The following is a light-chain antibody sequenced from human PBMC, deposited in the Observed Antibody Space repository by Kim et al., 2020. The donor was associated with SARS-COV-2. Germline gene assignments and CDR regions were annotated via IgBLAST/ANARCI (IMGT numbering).Light chain of an antibody. CDR3: QQYNTYSRT. CDR2: QTS. V-gene: IGKV1-5*03. CDR1: QSISIC. Sequence: DLQMTQSPSTLSASVGDRVTITCRASQSISICLAWYQQKPGKAPKLLIYQTSNLESGVPSRFSGSGSGTEFTLTISSLQPDDFATYYCQQYNTYSRTFGQGTKVDIK. J-gene: IGKJ1*01.